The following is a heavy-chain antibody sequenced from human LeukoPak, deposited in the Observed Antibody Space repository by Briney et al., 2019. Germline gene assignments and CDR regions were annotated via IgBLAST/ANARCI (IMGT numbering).Heavy chain of an antibody. CDR3: ARVLQNYYDSSGYSPTPDDAFDI. Sequence: PSQTLSLTCAVSGGSISSGGYSWSWIRQPPGKGLEWIGYIYHSGSTYYNPSLKSRVTISVDRSKNQFSLKLSSVTAADTAVYYCARVLQNYYDSSGYSPTPDDAFDIWGQGTMVTVSS. CDR2: IYHSGST. V-gene: IGHV4-30-2*01. J-gene: IGHJ3*02. CDR1: GGSISSGGYS. D-gene: IGHD3-22*01.